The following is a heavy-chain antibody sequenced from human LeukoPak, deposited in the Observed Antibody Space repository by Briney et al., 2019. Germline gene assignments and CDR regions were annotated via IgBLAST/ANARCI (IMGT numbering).Heavy chain of an antibody. CDR2: ISSTGTAI. CDR1: GFRFSYYE. CDR3: ARVLSSGYSPFDY. V-gene: IGHV3-11*01. J-gene: IGHJ4*02. D-gene: IGHD3-22*01. Sequence: GGSLRLSCEASGFRFSYYEMSWIRQAPGKGLEWVSYISSTGTAIYYADSVKGRFTISRDNAKNSLYLQMDSLRAEDTAVYYCARVLSSGYSPFDYWGQGILVTVSS.